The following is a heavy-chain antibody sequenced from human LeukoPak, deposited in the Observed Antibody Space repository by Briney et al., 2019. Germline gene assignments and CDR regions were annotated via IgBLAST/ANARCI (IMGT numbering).Heavy chain of an antibody. D-gene: IGHD4-17*01. J-gene: IGHJ4*02. V-gene: IGHV4-59*01. CDR1: GASISGYY. CDR2: IYYSGST. CDR3: ARGSDFGDY. Sequence: SETLSLTCSVSGASISGYYWSWIRQPPGKGLEWFGHIYYSGSTTYNPSLKSRVTISVDSSKNQFSLRLSSVTAADTAVYYCARGSDFGDYWGQGTLVTVSS.